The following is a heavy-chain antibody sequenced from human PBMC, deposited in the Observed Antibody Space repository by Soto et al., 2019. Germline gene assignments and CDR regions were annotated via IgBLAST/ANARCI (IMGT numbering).Heavy chain of an antibody. Sequence: EVQLLESGGGLVQPGGSLRLSCAAAGFTFSTYAMNWVRQAPGNGLEWVSAMSGSGGSIHYADSVKGRFTISRDNSKNTLYLQMNSLRDEDTAVYHCVKGYWKGDVWGQGTTVTGSS. CDR1: GFTFSTYA. CDR2: MSGSGGSI. CDR3: VKGYWKGDV. D-gene: IGHD1-1*01. J-gene: IGHJ6*02. V-gene: IGHV3-23*01.